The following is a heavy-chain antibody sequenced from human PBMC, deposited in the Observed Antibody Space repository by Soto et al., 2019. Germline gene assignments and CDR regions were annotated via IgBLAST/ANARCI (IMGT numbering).Heavy chain of an antibody. CDR3: ARVNIDPTEYYYYGMDV. D-gene: IGHD2-21*02. Sequence: PGESLKISCKGSGYSFTSYWIGWVRQMPGKGLEWMGIIYPGDSDTRYSPSFQGQVTISADKSISTAYLQWSSLKASDTAMYYCARVNIDPTEYYYYGMDVWGQGTTLTVSS. V-gene: IGHV5-51*01. J-gene: IGHJ6*02. CDR1: GYSFTSYW. CDR2: IYPGDSDT.